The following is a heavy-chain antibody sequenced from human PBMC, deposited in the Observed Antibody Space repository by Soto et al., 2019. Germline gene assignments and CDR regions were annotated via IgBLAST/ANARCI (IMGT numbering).Heavy chain of an antibody. Sequence: EVQLVASGGGLVQPGGSLRLSCAASGFSFSTYWMSWVRQAPGAGLEWVANIKADGSETYYVDSVRGRFTISRDNGKTSLFLQLNSLRAEDTAVYYCAKGGHIDFCGQGTLVTVSS. J-gene: IGHJ4*02. CDR3: AKGGHIDF. V-gene: IGHV3-7*03. CDR2: IKADGSET. D-gene: IGHD3-16*01. CDR1: GFSFSTYW.